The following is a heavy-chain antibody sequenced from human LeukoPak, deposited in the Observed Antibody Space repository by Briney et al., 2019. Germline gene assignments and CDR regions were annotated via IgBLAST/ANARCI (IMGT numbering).Heavy chain of an antibody. J-gene: IGHJ1*01. D-gene: IGHD6-6*01. CDR3: ARGGAARLHFQN. CDR1: GGSISTYY. CDR2: IYHSGST. Sequence: MASETLSLTCTVSGGSISTYYWNWIRQPPGKGLEWLGYIYHSGSTNYNPSLQSRVTISVDTSKNQFSLNLNSVTAADTAVYYCARGGAARLHFQNWGQGTLVTVSS. V-gene: IGHV4-59*01.